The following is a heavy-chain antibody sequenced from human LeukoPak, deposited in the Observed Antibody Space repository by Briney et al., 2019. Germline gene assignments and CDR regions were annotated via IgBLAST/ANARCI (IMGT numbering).Heavy chain of an antibody. J-gene: IGHJ4*02. Sequence: GGSLRLSCAASRFTFSSYGMHWVRQAPGKGLEWVAFIRYDGSNKYYADSVKGRFTISRDNSKNTLYLQMNSLRAEDTAVYYCAKDRTSVATTLFDYWGQGTLVTVSS. D-gene: IGHD5-12*01. V-gene: IGHV3-30*02. CDR2: IRYDGSNK. CDR1: RFTFSSYG. CDR3: AKDRTSVATTLFDY.